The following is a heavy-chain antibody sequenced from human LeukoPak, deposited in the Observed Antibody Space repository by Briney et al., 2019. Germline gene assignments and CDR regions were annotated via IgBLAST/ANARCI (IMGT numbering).Heavy chain of an antibody. V-gene: IGHV3-21*01. CDR1: GFTSSSYS. CDR3: ARDHPGYSGYVQDY. D-gene: IGHD5-12*01. J-gene: IGHJ4*02. CDR2: ISSTSNYI. Sequence: PGGSLRLSCSASGFTSSSYSMNWVRQAPGKGLEWVSFISSTSNYINYADSVKGRFTISRDNAKNSLYLQMNSLGAEDTALYYCARDHPGYSGYVQDYWGQGALITVSS.